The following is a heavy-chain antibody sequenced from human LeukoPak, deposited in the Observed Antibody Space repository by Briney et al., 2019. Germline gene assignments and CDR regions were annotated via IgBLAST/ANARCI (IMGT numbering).Heavy chain of an antibody. V-gene: IGHV3-21*01. CDR1: GFTFSSYS. CDR3: AKATTVRGVDISYYYYGMDV. D-gene: IGHD3-10*01. J-gene: IGHJ6*02. Sequence: GGSLRLSCAASGFTFSSYSMNWVRQAPGKGLEWVSSISSSSSYIYYADSVKGRFTISRDNAKNSLYLQMNSLRAEDTAVYYCAKATTVRGVDISYYYYGMDVWGQGTTVTVSS. CDR2: ISSSSSYI.